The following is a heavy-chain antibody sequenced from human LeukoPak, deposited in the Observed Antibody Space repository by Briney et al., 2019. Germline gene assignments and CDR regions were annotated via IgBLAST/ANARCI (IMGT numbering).Heavy chain of an antibody. CDR1: GFTFSSYA. J-gene: IGHJ3*02. CDR3: ARAAYYDSSGYYYLSGAFDI. CDR2: ISYDGSNT. Sequence: GGSLRLSCAASGFTFSSYAMHWVRQAPGKGLEWVAVISYDGSNTYYADSVKGRFTISRDNSKNTLYLQMNSLRAEDTAVYYCARAAYYDSSGYYYLSGAFDIWGQGTMVTVSS. D-gene: IGHD3-22*01. V-gene: IGHV3-30-3*01.